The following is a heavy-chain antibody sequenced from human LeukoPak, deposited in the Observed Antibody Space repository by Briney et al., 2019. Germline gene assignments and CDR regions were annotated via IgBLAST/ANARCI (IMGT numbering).Heavy chain of an antibody. D-gene: IGHD3-10*01. Sequence: GGSLRLSCAASGFTFSSYAMSWVRQAPGKGLEWVSAISGSGGSTYYADTVKGRFTISRDNSKNTLYLQMNSLRAEDTDVYYCAKDRGGHFDYWGQGTLVTVSS. J-gene: IGHJ4*02. V-gene: IGHV3-23*01. CDR3: AKDRGGHFDY. CDR1: GFTFSSYA. CDR2: ISGSGGST.